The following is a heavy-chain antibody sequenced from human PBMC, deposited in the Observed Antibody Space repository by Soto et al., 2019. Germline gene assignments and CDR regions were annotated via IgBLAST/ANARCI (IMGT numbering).Heavy chain of an antibody. CDR3: ARVNKKYYYGSGSXYNAPDY. V-gene: IGHV1-18*01. J-gene: IGHJ4*02. CDR2: TSAYNGNT. Sequence: ASVKVSCKASGYTFTSYGISWVRQAPGQGLEWMGWTSAYNGNTNYAQKLQGRVTMTTDTSTSTAYMELSSLRSEDTAVYYCARVNKKYYYGSGSXYNAPDYWGQGTLVTVSS. CDR1: GYTFTSYG. D-gene: IGHD3-10*01.